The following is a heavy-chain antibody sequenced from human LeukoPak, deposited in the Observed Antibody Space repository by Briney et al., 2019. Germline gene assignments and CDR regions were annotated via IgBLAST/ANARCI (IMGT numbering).Heavy chain of an antibody. CDR1: GFTFSSYS. Sequence: GGSLRLSCAASGFTFSSYSMNWVRQAPGKGLEWVSYISGSSSTIYFADSVKGRFTISRDNAKNSLYLQMNSLRDEDTAVYCCARDRGGTFSGYGMDVWGQGTTVTVSS. CDR2: ISGSSSTI. D-gene: IGHD1-1*01. CDR3: ARDRGGTFSGYGMDV. J-gene: IGHJ6*02. V-gene: IGHV3-48*02.